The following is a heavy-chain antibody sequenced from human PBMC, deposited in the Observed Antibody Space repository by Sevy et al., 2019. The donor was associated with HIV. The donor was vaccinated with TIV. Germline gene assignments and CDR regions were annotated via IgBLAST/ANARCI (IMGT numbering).Heavy chain of an antibody. CDR3: SRGSRGTFGS. J-gene: IGHJ4*02. V-gene: IGHV3-74*01. Sequence: GGSLRLSCAASGFTFTSDYMHWVRQPPGKGLVWVSHINTDGKIIRYADSVKGRFTTSRDNAKNTLYLQMNSLRAEDTAVYYCSRGSRGTFGSWGQGTLVTVSS. D-gene: IGHD1-26*01. CDR1: GFTFTSDY. CDR2: INTDGKII.